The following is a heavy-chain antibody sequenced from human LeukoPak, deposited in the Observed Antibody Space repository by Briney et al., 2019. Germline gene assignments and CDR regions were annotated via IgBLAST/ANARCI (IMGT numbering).Heavy chain of an antibody. CDR2: INPNSGGT. CDR3: ARDSHIVVVTATLDY. D-gene: IGHD2-21*02. CDR1: GYTFTGYY. V-gene: IGHV1-2*04. J-gene: IGHJ4*02. Sequence: GASVKVSCKASGYTFTGYYMHWVRQAPGQGLEWMGWINPNSGGTNYAQKFQGWVTMTRDTSISTAYMELRSLRSDDTAVYYCARDSHIVVVTATLDYWGQGTLVTVSS.